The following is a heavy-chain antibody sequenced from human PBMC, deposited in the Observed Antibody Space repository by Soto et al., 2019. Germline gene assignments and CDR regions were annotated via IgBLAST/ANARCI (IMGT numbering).Heavy chain of an antibody. CDR2: IRSKANSYAT. CDR3: TIGSTARGAFDI. CDR1: GFTFSGSA. J-gene: IGHJ3*02. Sequence: LRLSCAASGFTFSGSAMHWVRQASGKGLEWVGRIRSKANSYATAYAASVKGRFTISRDDSKNTAYLQMNSLKTEDTAVYYRTIGSTARGAFDIWGQGTMVTVSS. D-gene: IGHD4-4*01. V-gene: IGHV3-73*01.